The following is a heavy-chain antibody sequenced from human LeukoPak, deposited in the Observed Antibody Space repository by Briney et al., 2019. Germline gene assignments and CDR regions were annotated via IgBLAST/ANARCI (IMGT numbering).Heavy chain of an antibody. CDR2: FDPEDGET. Sequence: ASVKVSCKVSGYTLTELSMHWVRQAPGKGPEWMGGFDPEDGETIYAQKFQGRVTMTEDTSTDTAYMELSSLRSEDTAVYYCATGKLRIAPFDYWGQGTLVTVSS. CDR3: ATGKLRIAPFDY. V-gene: IGHV1-24*01. CDR1: GYTLTELS. J-gene: IGHJ4*02. D-gene: IGHD2/OR15-2a*01.